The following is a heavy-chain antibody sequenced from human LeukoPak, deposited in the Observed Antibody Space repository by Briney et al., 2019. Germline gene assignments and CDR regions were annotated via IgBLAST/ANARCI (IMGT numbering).Heavy chain of an antibody. CDR1: GYSFTSYW. D-gene: IGHD3-3*01. Sequence: GESLKISCKGSGYSFTSYWIGWVRQMPGKGLEWVGIIYPGDSDTRYSPSFQGQVTISADKSISAAYLQWSSLKASDTAMYYCARRAYDFWSGYYTGGGRRLYYFDYWGQGTLVTVSS. J-gene: IGHJ4*02. CDR3: ARRAYDFWSGYYTGGGRRLYYFDY. CDR2: IYPGDSDT. V-gene: IGHV5-51*01.